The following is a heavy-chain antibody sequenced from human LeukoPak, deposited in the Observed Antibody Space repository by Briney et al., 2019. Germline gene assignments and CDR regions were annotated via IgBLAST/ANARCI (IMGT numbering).Heavy chain of an antibody. CDR1: GFTFRDHY. CDR2: IRNKANSYTT. D-gene: IGHD4-11*01. Sequence: PGGSLRLSCAASGFTFRDHYMDWVRQAPGKGLEWVGRIRNKANSYTTEYAASVKGRFTISRDDSKNSLYLQVNSLKTEDTAVYYCTTDPSTVSYNWFDPWGQGTLVTVSS. J-gene: IGHJ5*02. V-gene: IGHV3-72*01. CDR3: TTDPSTVSYNWFDP.